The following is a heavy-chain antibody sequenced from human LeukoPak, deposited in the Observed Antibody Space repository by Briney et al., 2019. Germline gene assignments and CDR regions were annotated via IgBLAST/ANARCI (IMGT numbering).Heavy chain of an antibody. Sequence: GASVKVSCKASEYTFASYAMNWVRQAPGQGLEWMGWINTNTGNPTYAQGFTGRFVFSLDTSVSTAYLQISSLKAEDTAVYYCARDLYSLAVAGPPPYYYYGKDVWGQGTTVTVSS. CDR2: INTNTGNP. CDR3: ARDLYSLAVAGPPPYYYYGKDV. V-gene: IGHV7-4-1*02. CDR1: EYTFASYA. D-gene: IGHD6-19*01. J-gene: IGHJ6*02.